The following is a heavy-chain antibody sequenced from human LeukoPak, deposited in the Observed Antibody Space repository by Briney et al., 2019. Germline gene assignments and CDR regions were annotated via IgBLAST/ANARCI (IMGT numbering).Heavy chain of an antibody. Sequence: SETLSLTCTVSGGSINSYYWSWIRQPPGKGLEWIGYIYYSGSTNYNPSLKSRVTISVDTSKNQFSLKLSSVTAADTAVYYCARDGGSSWEVWADAFDIWGQGTMVTVSS. CDR1: GGSINSYY. J-gene: IGHJ3*02. CDR3: ARDGGSSWEVWADAFDI. V-gene: IGHV4-59*12. CDR2: IYYSGST. D-gene: IGHD6-13*01.